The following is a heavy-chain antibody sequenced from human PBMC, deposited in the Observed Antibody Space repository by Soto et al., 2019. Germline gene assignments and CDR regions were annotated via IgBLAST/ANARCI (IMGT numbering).Heavy chain of an antibody. Sequence: GGSLRLSCAASGFTFSNYAMSWVRQAPGKGLEWVSLVSATAGTTYYTDSVKGRFTISRDNAKNSLYLQMNSLRDEDTAVYYCVRDRGYTGYDLEYWGQGTLVTVSS. CDR2: VSATAGTT. CDR1: GFTFSNYA. J-gene: IGHJ4*02. V-gene: IGHV3-23*01. D-gene: IGHD5-12*01. CDR3: VRDRGYTGYDLEY.